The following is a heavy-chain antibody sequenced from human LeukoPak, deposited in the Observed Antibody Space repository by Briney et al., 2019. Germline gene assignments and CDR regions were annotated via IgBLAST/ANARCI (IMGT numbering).Heavy chain of an antibody. J-gene: IGHJ3*02. CDR3: ARGDYGTSIGAFDI. V-gene: IGHV4-59*01. CDR1: GGSISSYY. CDR2: IYYSGST. Sequence: PSETLSLTCTVSGGSISSYYWSWIRQPPGKGLEWIGYIYYSGSTNYNPSLKSRVTISVDTSKDQFSLKLSSVTAADTAVYYCARGDYGTSIGAFDIRGQGTMVTVSS. D-gene: IGHD4/OR15-4a*01.